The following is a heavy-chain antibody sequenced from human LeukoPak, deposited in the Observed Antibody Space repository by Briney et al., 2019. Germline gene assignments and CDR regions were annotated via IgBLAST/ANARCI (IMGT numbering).Heavy chain of an antibody. V-gene: IGHV3-30-3*01. CDR2: ISYDGSNK. J-gene: IGHJ6*02. Sequence: GGSLRLSCAASGFTFSGYPIHWVRQAPGKGLEWVAVISYDGSNKYYADSVKGRFTISRDNSKNTLYLQMNSLRAEDTAVYYCARDKGYGSRTSGYGASKGMDVWAKGPRSSSP. CDR1: GFTFSGYP. CDR3: ARDKGYGSRTSGYGASKGMDV. D-gene: IGHD2-2*01.